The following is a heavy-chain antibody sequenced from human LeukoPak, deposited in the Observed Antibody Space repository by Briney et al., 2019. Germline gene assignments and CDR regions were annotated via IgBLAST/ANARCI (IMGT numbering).Heavy chain of an antibody. CDR1: GFTFSSYS. J-gene: IGHJ4*02. V-gene: IGHV3-21*01. CDR2: ISSSSSYI. D-gene: IGHD3-9*01. CDR3: ARDPRHLNYDVLTGAALDY. Sequence: GGSLRLSCAASGFTFSSYSMNWVRQTPGKGPEWVAAISSSSSYIDYADSVKGRFTISRDNAKNPLYLQMNSLRVEDTAVYYCARDPRHLNYDVLTGAALDYWGQGTLVTVSS.